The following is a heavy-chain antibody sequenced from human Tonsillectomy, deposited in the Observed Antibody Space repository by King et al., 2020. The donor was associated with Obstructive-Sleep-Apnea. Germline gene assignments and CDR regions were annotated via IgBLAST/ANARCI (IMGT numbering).Heavy chain of an antibody. D-gene: IGHD2-21*02. V-gene: IGHV1-58*02. CDR2: IVVGSGNT. Sequence: QLVESGPEVKKPGTSVKVSCKASGFTFTSSAMQWVRQARGQRLEWIGWIVVGSGNTNYAQKFQERVTITRDMSTSTAYMELSSLRSEDTAVYYCAAPCGGDCYSGHYAFDIWGQGTMVTVSS. J-gene: IGHJ3*02. CDR1: GFTFTSSA. CDR3: AAPCGGDCYSGHYAFDI.